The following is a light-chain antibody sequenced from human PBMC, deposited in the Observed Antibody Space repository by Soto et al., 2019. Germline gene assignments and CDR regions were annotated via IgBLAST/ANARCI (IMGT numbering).Light chain of an antibody. CDR2: KAS. CDR3: QHYNSYSEA. CDR1: ETISSW. J-gene: IGKJ1*01. Sequence: IQMNQSPSTLSGSVGDRVTISWRASETISSWLAWYQQKPGTAPKLLIYKASTLKSGVPSRFSGSGSGTEFTLTISSLQPDDFATYYCQHYNSYSEAFGQGTKVDIK. V-gene: IGKV1-5*03.